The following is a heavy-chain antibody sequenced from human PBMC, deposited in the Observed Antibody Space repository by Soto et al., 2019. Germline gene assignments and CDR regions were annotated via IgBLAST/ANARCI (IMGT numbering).Heavy chain of an antibody. Sequence: PSETLSLPCAVYGGSFSGYYWRWVRQPPGKGLEWIGEIYHSGGTNYNPSLKSRVTISVDTSKNQFSLKLSSVTAADTAVYYCARVMGYCSSTSCYRTYYYMDVWGKGTTVTVSS. CDR3: ARVMGYCSSTSCYRTYYYMDV. J-gene: IGHJ6*03. V-gene: IGHV4-34*01. D-gene: IGHD2-2*01. CDR1: GGSFSGYY. CDR2: IYHSGGT.